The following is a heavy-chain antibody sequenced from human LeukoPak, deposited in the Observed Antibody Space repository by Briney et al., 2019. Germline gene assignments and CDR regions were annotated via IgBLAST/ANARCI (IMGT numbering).Heavy chain of an antibody. V-gene: IGHV4-34*01. CDR3: ARLPSHGDIVVVPAATSFDY. CDR2: INHSGST. Sequence: PSETLSLTCTVSGGSISSYYWSWIRQPPGKGLEWIGEINHSGSTNYNPSLKSRVTISVDTSKNQFSLKLSSVTAADTAVYYCARLPSHGDIVVVPAATSFDYWGQGTLVTVSS. J-gene: IGHJ4*02. CDR1: GGSISSYY. D-gene: IGHD2-2*01.